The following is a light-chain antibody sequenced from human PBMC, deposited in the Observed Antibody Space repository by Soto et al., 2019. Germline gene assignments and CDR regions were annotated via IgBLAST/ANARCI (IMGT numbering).Light chain of an antibody. CDR1: QSISTY. Sequence: DIQVTQAPSSRCASVGLSVTITGRASQSISTYLNWYQLNPGNAPKLLLSAAPGFQSEVPSTFSGSGSGTAFTLTISSVQPEDFATYYCPQSYSSPRTFGQGTKVDIK. J-gene: IGKJ1*01. CDR3: PQSYSSPRT. V-gene: IGKV1-39*01. CDR2: AAP.